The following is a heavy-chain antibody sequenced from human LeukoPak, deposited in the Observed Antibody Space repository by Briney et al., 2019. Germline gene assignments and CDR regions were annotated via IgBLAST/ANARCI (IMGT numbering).Heavy chain of an antibody. CDR2: IIPILGIA. CDR1: GGTFSSYA. Sequence: EASVKVSCKASGGTFSSYAISWVQQAPGQGLEWMGRIIPILGIANYAQKFQGRVTITADKSTSTAYMELSSLRSEDTAVYYCARGHCSSTSCYYFDYWGQGTLVTVSS. CDR3: ARGHCSSTSCYYFDY. D-gene: IGHD2-2*01. J-gene: IGHJ4*02. V-gene: IGHV1-69*04.